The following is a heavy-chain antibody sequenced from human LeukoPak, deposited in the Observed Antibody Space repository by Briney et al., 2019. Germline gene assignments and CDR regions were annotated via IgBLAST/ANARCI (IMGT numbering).Heavy chain of an antibody. V-gene: IGHV4-59*01. J-gene: IGHJ4*02. CDR1: GASMNSYY. CDR3: ARTPGYSGGLDY. CDR2: IYYSGST. D-gene: IGHD6-19*01. Sequence: SETLSLTCTVSGASMNSYYWTWIRQPPGKGLEWIGYIYYSGSTNYNPSLMSRVTISVGTSKNQFSLMLTSVTAADTAVYYCARTPGYSGGLDYWGQGTLVTVSS.